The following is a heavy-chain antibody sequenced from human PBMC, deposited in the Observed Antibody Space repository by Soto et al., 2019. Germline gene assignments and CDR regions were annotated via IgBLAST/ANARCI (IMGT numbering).Heavy chain of an antibody. CDR1: GYTFINYY. D-gene: IGHD6-13*01. J-gene: IGHJ4*02. CDR3: ARDLAAGDY. V-gene: IGHV1-46*01. CDR2: FNPTSGST. Sequence: QVQLVQSGAEVKKPGASVKLSCKASGYTFINYYIHWVRQAPGQGLEWMGIFNPTSGSTHYAQKFQGRFTLTMDTSTRTVYMELSSLRFDDTAVYYCARDLAAGDYWGQETLVTVSS.